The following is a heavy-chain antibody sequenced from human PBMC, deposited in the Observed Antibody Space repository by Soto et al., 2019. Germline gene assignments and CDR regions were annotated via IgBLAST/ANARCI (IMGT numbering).Heavy chain of an antibody. CDR1: GYTFTSYG. CDR2: ISAYNGNT. Sequence: GASVKVSCTASGYTFTSYGISWVRQAPEQGLEWMGWISAYNGNTNYAQKLQGRVTMTTDTSTSTAYMELRSLRSDDTAVYYCARSHYSGYDWGLYYYYYYMDVWGKGTTVTVSS. CDR3: ARSHYSGYDWGLYYYYYYMDV. V-gene: IGHV1-18*01. J-gene: IGHJ6*03. D-gene: IGHD5-12*01.